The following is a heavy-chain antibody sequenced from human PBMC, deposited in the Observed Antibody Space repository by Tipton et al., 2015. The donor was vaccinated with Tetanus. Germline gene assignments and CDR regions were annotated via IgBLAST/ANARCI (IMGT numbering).Heavy chain of an antibody. CDR2: INPSGGRT. V-gene: IGHV1-46*01. CDR3: ASWSQVESFDI. CDR1: GYTFTSYF. Sequence: QVQLVQSGGEVKQPGASVNVSCKASGYTFTSYFMQWVRQAPGQGLEWMGIINPSGGRTNYVQKFQGRLTMTRDKSTSTVYMELSSLRSEDTAVYYCASWSQVESFDIWGQGTMVTVSS. D-gene: IGHD3-3*01. J-gene: IGHJ3*02.